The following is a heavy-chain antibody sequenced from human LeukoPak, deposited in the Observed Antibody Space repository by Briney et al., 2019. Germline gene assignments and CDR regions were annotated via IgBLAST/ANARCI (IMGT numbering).Heavy chain of an antibody. CDR3: ARDLPRGYSCDY. CDR1: GFTFSDYS. Sequence: GGSLRLSCAASGFTFSDYSMNWVRQAPGKGLEWVLYINGHGDATYYADSVEGRFSISRNNAKKSLYLQMDSLRAEDTAVYYCARDLPRGYSCDYWGQGTLVTVSS. J-gene: IGHJ4*02. CDR2: INGHGDAT. D-gene: IGHD5-18*01. V-gene: IGHV3-48*01.